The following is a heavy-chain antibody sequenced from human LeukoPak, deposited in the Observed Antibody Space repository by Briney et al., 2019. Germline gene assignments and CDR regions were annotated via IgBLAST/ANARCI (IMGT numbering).Heavy chain of an antibody. D-gene: IGHD2-2*01. J-gene: IGHJ4*02. CDR2: IYNSGNT. V-gene: IGHV4-59*01. CDR3: ARERGLYCSSTSCFDFDY. Sequence: SETLSLTCTVSGGSISSYYWSWVRQPPGKGLEWIGYIYNSGNTNYNPSLKSRVTISIDTSKNQFSLRLSSVTAADTAVYYCARERGLYCSSTSCFDFDYWGQGTLVTVSS. CDR1: GGSISSYY.